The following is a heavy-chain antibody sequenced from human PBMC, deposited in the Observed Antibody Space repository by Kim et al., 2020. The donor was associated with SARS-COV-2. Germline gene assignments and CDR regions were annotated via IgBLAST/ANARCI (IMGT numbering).Heavy chain of an antibody. J-gene: IGHJ4*02. V-gene: IGHV3-33*03. Sequence: GGSLRLSCAASRFTFSSYGMHWVRQAPGKGLEWVAGIWYDGSNKYHADSVKGRFTISRDKSKNTLYLQLNNLRAEDTAVYYCAKERRKYCSGGSCHLEYWGQGTLVTVSS. D-gene: IGHD2-15*01. CDR3: AKERRKYCSGGSCHLEY. CDR1: RFTFSSYG. CDR2: IWYDGSNK.